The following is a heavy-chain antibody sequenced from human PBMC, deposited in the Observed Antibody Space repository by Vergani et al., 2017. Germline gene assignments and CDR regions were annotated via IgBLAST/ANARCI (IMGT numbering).Heavy chain of an antibody. CDR2: VHRNGNT. Sequence: QVDLQESGPGLVKSSETLSLNCAVSGYSVGSGYYWGWIRQPPGRGLEWIGCVHRNGNTYYTSSLRSRATISKDTSKNQFSLRLTAVTAADTAVYYCARQNPDESAHVDFWGRGVLVTVSA. CDR3: ARQNPDESAHVDF. J-gene: IGHJ4*02. V-gene: IGHV4-38-2*01. CDR1: GYSVGSGYY. D-gene: IGHD2/OR15-2a*01.